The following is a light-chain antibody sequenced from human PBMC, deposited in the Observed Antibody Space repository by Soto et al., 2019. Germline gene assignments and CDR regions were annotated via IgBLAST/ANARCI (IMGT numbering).Light chain of an antibody. V-gene: IGKV3-20*01. CDR2: AAS. J-gene: IGKJ1*01. CDR3: QQYGSSPVT. Sequence: EIVSTQSPGTLSLSPGERATLSCRASQSVSSSLAWYQQKPGQAPSLLIYAASSRATGIPDRFSGSGSGADFTLTISRLEPEDFAVYYCQQYGSSPVTFGQGTKVEIK. CDR1: QSVSSS.